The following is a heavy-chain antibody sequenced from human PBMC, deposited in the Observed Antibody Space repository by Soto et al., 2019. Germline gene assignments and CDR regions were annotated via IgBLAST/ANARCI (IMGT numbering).Heavy chain of an antibody. Sequence: SLKVSCKASGYTFTGYYTHWVRQAPREGLEWMGGIIPIIGKANYAQKFQGRVTITADESTSTTYMELSSLRSEDTAVYYCAGVQGVVAANDYCYEMEARGEGATVTVS. CDR2: IIPIIGKA. D-gene: IGHD2-15*01. V-gene: IGHV1-69*13. CDR1: GYTFTGYY. CDR3: AGVQGVVAANDYCYEMEA. J-gene: IGHJ6*01.